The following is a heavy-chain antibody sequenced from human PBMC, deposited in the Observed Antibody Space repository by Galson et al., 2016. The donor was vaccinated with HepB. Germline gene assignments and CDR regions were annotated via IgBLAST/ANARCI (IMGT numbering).Heavy chain of an antibody. D-gene: IGHD6-13*01. J-gene: IGHJ2*01. CDR3: ARHWTLGIAALNAWYFDL. Sequence: SETLSLTCAVSGASIIDYYWTWIRQPPGKGLEWIGYIFYSDTTDYNPSLKRRVPISLDTSKSHFSLKLSSVAAADTAVYYCARHWTLGIAALNAWYFDLWGRGALVTVSS. V-gene: IGHV4-59*08. CDR2: IFYSDTT. CDR1: GASIIDYY.